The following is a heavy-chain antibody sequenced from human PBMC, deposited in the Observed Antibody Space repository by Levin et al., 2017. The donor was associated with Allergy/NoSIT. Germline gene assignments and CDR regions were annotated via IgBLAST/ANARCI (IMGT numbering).Heavy chain of an antibody. D-gene: IGHD6-6*01. CDR3: ARTKYSSSSDWFDA. J-gene: IGHJ5*02. V-gene: IGHV1-46*01. CDR2: INPSGGSA. CDR1: GYTFTNYH. Sequence: VASVKVSCKASGYTFTNYHLHWVRQAPGRGPEWMAGINPSGGSASYAQKFQGRVTLTSDTYTSTVYMELSSLRSEDTAVYYCARTKYSSSSDWFDAWGQGTPVIVSS.